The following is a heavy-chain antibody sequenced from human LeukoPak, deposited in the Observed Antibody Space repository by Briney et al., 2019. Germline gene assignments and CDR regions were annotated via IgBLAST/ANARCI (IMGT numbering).Heavy chain of an antibody. D-gene: IGHD1-26*01. J-gene: IGHJ3*02. V-gene: IGHV1-8*03. CDR3: AREGGPHAFDI. CDR1: GYTFTGYY. Sequence: ASVKVSCKASGYTFTGYYMHWVRQATGQGLEWMGWMNPNSGNTGYAQKFQGRVTITRNTSISTAYMELSSLRSEDTAVYYCAREGGPHAFDIWGQGTMVTVSS. CDR2: MNPNSGNT.